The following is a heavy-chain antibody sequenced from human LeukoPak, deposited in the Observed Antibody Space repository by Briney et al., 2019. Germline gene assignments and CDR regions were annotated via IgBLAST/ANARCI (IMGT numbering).Heavy chain of an antibody. CDR1: GFTFSSYE. CDR2: ISSSGSTI. D-gene: IGHD3-10*02. CDR3: AELGITMIGGV. J-gene: IGHJ6*04. V-gene: IGHV3-48*03. Sequence: GGSLRLSCAASGFTFSSYEMNWVRQAPGKGLEWVSYISSSGSTIYYADSVKGRFTISRDNAKNSLYLQMNSLRAEATAVYYCAELGITMIGGVWGKGTTVTISS.